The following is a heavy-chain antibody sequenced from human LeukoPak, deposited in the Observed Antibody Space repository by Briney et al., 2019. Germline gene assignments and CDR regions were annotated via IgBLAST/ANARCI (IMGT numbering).Heavy chain of an antibody. CDR3: ARGPRIVVVPAAAYYFDY. CDR1: GGSFSGYY. D-gene: IGHD2-2*01. CDR2: INHSGST. J-gene: IGHJ4*02. V-gene: IGHV4-34*01. Sequence: SETLSLTCAVYGGSFSGYYWSWIRQPPGKGLEWIGEINHSGSTNYNPSLKSRVTISVDTSKNQFSLKLSSVTAAYTAVYYCARGPRIVVVPAAAYYFDYWGQGTLVTVSS.